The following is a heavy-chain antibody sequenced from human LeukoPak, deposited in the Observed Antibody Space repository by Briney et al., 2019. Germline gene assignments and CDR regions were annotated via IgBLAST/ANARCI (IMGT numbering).Heavy chain of an antibody. CDR2: FDPDDGET. J-gene: IGHJ4*02. CDR1: GYTLTELP. V-gene: IGHV1-24*01. CDR3: ARMESYYDFWSGYSA. D-gene: IGHD3-3*01. Sequence: GASVKVSCKVSGYTLTELPIHWVRQAPGKGLAWMGGFDPDDGETVYAQMFQGRVTMTEDTSSDTASMELSSLRSEDTAVYYCARMESYYDFWSGYSAWGQGTLVTVSS.